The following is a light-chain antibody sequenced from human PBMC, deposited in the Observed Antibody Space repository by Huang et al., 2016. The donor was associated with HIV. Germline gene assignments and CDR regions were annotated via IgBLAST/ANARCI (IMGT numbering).Light chain of an antibody. CDR2: DAS. Sequence: EIVLTQSLATLSLSPGERATLSCRASQSVSSYLAWYQQKPGQAPRLLIYDASNRATGIPVRFSGSGSGTDFTLTISSLEPEDFAVYYCQQRSNWPHTFGQGTKLEIK. CDR1: QSVSSY. V-gene: IGKV3-11*01. CDR3: QQRSNWPHT. J-gene: IGKJ2*01.